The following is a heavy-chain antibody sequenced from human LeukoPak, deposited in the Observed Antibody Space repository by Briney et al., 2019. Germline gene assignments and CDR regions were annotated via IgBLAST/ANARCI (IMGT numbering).Heavy chain of an antibody. CDR1: GFTFSSYS. CDR2: ISSSSSYI. Sequence: PGGSLRLSCAASGFTFSSYSMNWVRQAPGKGLEWVSSISSSSSYIYYADSVEGRFTISRDNAKNSLYLQMNSLRAEDTAVYYCARDGSYDSSGYHDYWGQGTLVTVSS. V-gene: IGHV3-21*01. J-gene: IGHJ4*02. CDR3: ARDGSYDSSGYHDY. D-gene: IGHD3-22*01.